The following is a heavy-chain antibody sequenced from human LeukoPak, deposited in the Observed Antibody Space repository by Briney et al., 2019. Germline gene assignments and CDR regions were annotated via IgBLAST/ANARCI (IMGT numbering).Heavy chain of an antibody. CDR2: ISYDGSDK. D-gene: IGHD5-12*01. V-gene: IGHV3-30*18. J-gene: IGHJ6*03. CDR3: AKKNGRRVASYYYYYMDV. Sequence: PGGSLRLSCAASGFTFSTSGMHWVRQAPGKGLEWVAVISYDGSDKHYADSVKGRFTISRDNSKNTLYLQMNSLRAEDTAVYYCAKKNGRRVASYYYYYMDVWGKGTTVTISS. CDR1: GFTFSTSG.